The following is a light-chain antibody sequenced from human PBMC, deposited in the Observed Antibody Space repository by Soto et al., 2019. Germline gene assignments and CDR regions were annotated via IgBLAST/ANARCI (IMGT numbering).Light chain of an antibody. Sequence: QLVLTQSPSASASLGASVKFTCTLSSGHSSYAIAWHQQQPEKGPRYLMKLNSDGSHSKGDGIPDRFSGSSSGAERYLTISSPQSEDEADYYWQTWGTGIHVFGTGTKLTVL. CDR3: QTWGTGIHV. CDR2: LNSDGSH. J-gene: IGLJ1*01. V-gene: IGLV4-69*01. CDR1: SGHSSYA.